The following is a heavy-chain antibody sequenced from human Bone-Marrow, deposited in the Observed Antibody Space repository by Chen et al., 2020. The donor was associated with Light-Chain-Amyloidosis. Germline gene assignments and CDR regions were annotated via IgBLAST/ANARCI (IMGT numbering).Heavy chain of an antibody. CDR3: AKQMIQGPAFYYNYMDV. D-gene: IGHD3-16*01. J-gene: IGHJ6*03. CDR2: LSGTGGST. CDR1: GFTFSNYA. V-gene: IGHV3-23*01. Sequence: EVQLLDSGGGLVQPGGSLRLSCVASGFTFSNYAMSWVRQAPGKGLEWVVRLSGTGGSTYNADSVQGRFTISRDTSKNTLYLQMSSLRVEDTAVYYCAKQMIQGPAFYYNYMDVWGKGTTVTVSS.